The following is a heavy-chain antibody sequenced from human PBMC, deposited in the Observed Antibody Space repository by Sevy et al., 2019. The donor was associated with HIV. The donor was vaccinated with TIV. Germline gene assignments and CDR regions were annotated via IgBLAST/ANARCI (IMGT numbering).Heavy chain of an antibody. J-gene: IGHJ6*02. Sequence: GGSLRLSCAASGFTFSSYCMSWVRQAPGKGLEWVANIKQDGSEKYYVDSVKGRFTISRDNAKNSLYLQMNSLRAEDTAVYYSAREYYDFWSGSLDYGIDVRGQGTTVTVSS. CDR2: IKQDGSEK. V-gene: IGHV3-7*01. CDR3: AREYYDFWSGSLDYGIDV. CDR1: GFTFSSYC. D-gene: IGHD3-3*01.